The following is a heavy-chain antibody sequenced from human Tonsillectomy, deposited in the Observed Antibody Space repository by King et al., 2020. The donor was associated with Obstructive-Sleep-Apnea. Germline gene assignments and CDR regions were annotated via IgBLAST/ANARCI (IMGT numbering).Heavy chain of an antibody. J-gene: IGHJ4*02. CDR3: ARISHPSFSFDY. Sequence: QLQESGPGLVKPSQTLSLTCTVSGGSISSGGYYWSWIRQHPGKGLEWIGYIYYSGSTYYNPSLKSRVTISVEPSKHQFSLKLSSVTAAATAVYSCARISHPSFSFDYWGQGTLVTVSS. V-gene: IGHV4-31*03. CDR2: IYYSGST. D-gene: IGHD3-16*02. CDR1: GGSISSGGYY.